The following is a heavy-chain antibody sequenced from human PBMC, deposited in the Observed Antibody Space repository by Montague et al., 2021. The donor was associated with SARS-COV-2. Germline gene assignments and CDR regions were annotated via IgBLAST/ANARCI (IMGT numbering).Heavy chain of an antibody. CDR3: ARSAYYSNYFDY. V-gene: IGHV2-70*01. CDR2: IDWDGPE. CDR1: GFSLSATGMS. D-gene: IGHD3-22*01. J-gene: IGHJ4*02. Sequence: PALVKPTQTLTLTCTFSGFSLSATGMSVSWIRQPPGKALEWLALIDWDGPEYHSTSVKTRLTISRDTSKNQVVLTMTNMDPVDTATYFCARSAYYSNYFDYWGQGTLVTVSS.